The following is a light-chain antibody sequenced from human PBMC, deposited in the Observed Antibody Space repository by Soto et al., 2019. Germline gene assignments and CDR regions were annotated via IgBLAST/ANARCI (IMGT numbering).Light chain of an antibody. CDR3: QQYNIWPQT. V-gene: IGKV3-15*01. CDR1: QSVGTN. J-gene: IGKJ1*01. CDR2: GVS. Sequence: ERVMTQSPVTLSVSPGESVTLSCTASQSVGTNLAWYQQKPGQAPSLLIYGVSTRATGIPTRFSGSGSGRQFTLTISSLQSEDCAVYYCQQYNIWPQTFGQGTKVEIK.